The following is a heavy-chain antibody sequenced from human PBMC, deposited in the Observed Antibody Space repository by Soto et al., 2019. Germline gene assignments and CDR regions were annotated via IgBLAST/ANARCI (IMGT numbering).Heavy chain of an antibody. V-gene: IGHV3-7*01. J-gene: IGHJ4*02. CDR3: LRELDRYGRFDY. D-gene: IGHD1-1*01. CDR1: GFIFRRYC. CDR2: IKLDGREK. Sequence: GGSLRLSCSASGFIFRRYCMAWVRQAPGKGLEGVATIKLDGREKNYLDSVQGRFTISRDDAENSMSLQMSSLRGEDTAVYFCLRELDRYGRFDYWGLGTPVTVSS.